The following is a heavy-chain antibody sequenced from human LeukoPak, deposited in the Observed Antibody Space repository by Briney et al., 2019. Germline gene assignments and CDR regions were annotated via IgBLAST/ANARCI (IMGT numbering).Heavy chain of an antibody. CDR1: GFTFSSYW. V-gene: IGHV3-30*02. Sequence: GGSLRLSCAASGFTFSSYWMSWVRQAPGKGLEWVAFIRYDGSNKYYADSVKGRFTISRDNSKNTLYLQMNSLRAEDTAVYYCAKDGSRITIFGVVTERAEYFQHWGQGTLVTVSS. CDR2: IRYDGSNK. J-gene: IGHJ1*01. D-gene: IGHD3-3*01. CDR3: AKDGSRITIFGVVTERAEYFQH.